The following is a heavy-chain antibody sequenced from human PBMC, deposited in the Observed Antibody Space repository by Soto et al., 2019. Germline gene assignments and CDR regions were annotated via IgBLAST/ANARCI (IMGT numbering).Heavy chain of an antibody. Sequence: EVQLVESEGGLVQPGGSLSLSCAASGFTFSYYWMHWVCQAPGQGLVWVSRIHSDGSSTTYADSVKGRFTISRDNAKNTLSLQMNSRRVEDTAVYYCARGDRGAFDLWGQGTMVTVSS. CDR3: ARGDRGAFDL. J-gene: IGHJ3*01. D-gene: IGHD2-21*02. V-gene: IGHV3-74*01. CDR2: IHSDGSST. CDR1: GFTFSYYW.